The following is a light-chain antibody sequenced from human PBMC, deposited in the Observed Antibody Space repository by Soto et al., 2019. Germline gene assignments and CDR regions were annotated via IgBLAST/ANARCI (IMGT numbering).Light chain of an antibody. CDR1: QSLSSN. CDR3: QQYNNWPL. J-gene: IGKJ4*01. Sequence: EIVMTQSPATLSVSPGDRATLSCRASQSLSSNLAWYQQKPGQAPRLLIYGASTRATGIPARFSGSGSGTEFTLTISRLQSEDFAVYYCQQYNNWPLFGGGTKVDIK. CDR2: GAS. V-gene: IGKV3-15*01.